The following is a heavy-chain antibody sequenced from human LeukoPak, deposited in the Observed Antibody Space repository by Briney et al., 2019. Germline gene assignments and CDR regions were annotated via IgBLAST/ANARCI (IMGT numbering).Heavy chain of an antibody. D-gene: IGHD3-10*01. V-gene: IGHV1-18*01. J-gene: IGHJ4*02. Sequence: ASVKVSCKASGYTFTSYGISWVRQAPGQGLEWMGWISAYNGNTNYAQKLQGRVTMTTDTSTSTAYVELRSLRSDDTAVYYCARVYGSGSYYLHFDYWGQGTLVTVSS. CDR2: ISAYNGNT. CDR1: GYTFTSYG. CDR3: ARVYGSGSYYLHFDY.